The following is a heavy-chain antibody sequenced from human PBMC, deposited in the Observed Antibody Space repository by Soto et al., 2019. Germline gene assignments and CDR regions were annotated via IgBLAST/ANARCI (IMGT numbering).Heavy chain of an antibody. V-gene: IGHV4-34*01. D-gene: IGHD3-10*01. CDR3: GLGFGKTDY. Sequence: QVQLHQWGAGLLKPSETLSLTCAVSGGSFSGYYWTWIRQPPGKGLEWIGEINHSGSTDYNPSLKSRVTISEDTSKNQFALKLSSVSAADTAVYYCGLGFGKTDYWGQGTLVTVSS. CDR1: GGSFSGYY. CDR2: INHSGST. J-gene: IGHJ4*02.